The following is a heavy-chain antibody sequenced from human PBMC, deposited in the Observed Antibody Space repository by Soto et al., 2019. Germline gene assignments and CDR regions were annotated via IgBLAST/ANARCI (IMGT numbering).Heavy chain of an antibody. D-gene: IGHD5-18*01. J-gene: IGHJ4*02. Sequence: GASVKVSCKASGYTFTSHAMHWVRQAPGQRLEWMGWINAGNGNTKYSQKFQGRVTITRDTSASTAYMELSSLRSEDTAVYYCARGLNGYLHYFDYWGQGTPVTVS. V-gene: IGHV1-3*01. CDR1: GYTFTSHA. CDR2: INAGNGNT. CDR3: ARGLNGYLHYFDY.